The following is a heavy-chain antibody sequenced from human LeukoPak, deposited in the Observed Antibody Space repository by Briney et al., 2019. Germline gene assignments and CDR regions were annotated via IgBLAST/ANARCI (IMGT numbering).Heavy chain of an antibody. CDR1: GYTSINYD. J-gene: IGHJ6*03. Sequence: GASVKVSCKASGYTSINYDINWVRQAPGQGLEWMGWMNPNSGNAGYAQKFQGRVTMTRNTSVSTAYMELSSLRSEDTAVYYCARAPGYDFWTRPYYYYYMDVWGNGTTVTVSS. CDR3: ARAPGYDFWTRPYYYYYMDV. V-gene: IGHV1-8*01. CDR2: MNPNSGNA. D-gene: IGHD3-3*01.